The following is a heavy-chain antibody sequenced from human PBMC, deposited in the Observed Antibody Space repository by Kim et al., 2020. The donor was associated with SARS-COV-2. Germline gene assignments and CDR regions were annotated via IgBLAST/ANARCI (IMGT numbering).Heavy chain of an antibody. CDR3: ARGDYYGSGSSFGY. V-gene: IGHV3-53*01. J-gene: IGHJ4*02. CDR2: IYSGGST. CDR1: GFTVSSNY. Sequence: GGSLRLSCAASGFTVSSNYMSWVRQAPGKGLEWVSVIYSGGSTYYADSVKGRFTISRDNSKNTLYLQMNSLRAEDTAVYYCARGDYYGSGSSFGYWGQGTLVTVSS. D-gene: IGHD3-10*01.